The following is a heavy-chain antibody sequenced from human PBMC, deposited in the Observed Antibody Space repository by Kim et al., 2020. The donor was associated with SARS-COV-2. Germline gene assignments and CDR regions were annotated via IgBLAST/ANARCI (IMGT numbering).Heavy chain of an antibody. CDR2: ISAYNGNT. Sequence: ASVKVSCKASGYTFTSYGISWVRQAPGQGLEWMGWISAYNGNTNYAQKLQGRVTMTTDTSTSTAYMELRSLRSDDTAVYYCARDPVPAAWRFLKEPYYYYGMDVWGQGTTVPVSS. CDR1: GYTFTSYG. J-gene: IGHJ6*02. CDR3: ARDPVPAAWRFLKEPYYYYGMDV. V-gene: IGHV1-18*04. D-gene: IGHD2-2*01.